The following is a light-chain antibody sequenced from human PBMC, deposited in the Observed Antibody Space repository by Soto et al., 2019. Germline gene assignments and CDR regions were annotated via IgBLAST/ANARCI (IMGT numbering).Light chain of an antibody. CDR1: QSISRW. CDR3: QQYNSYSRGS. CDR2: DAS. J-gene: IGKJ5*01. Sequence: DIQMTQSPSTLSASVGDRVTFTCRASQSISRWLAWYQQKPGKAPKVLIYDASTLESGVPSRFSGSGSGTEFTLTINSLQPDDFAPYYCQQYNSYSRGSFGQGTRLEIK. V-gene: IGKV1-5*01.